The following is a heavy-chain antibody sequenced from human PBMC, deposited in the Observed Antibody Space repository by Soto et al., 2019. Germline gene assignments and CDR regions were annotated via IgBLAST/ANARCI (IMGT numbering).Heavy chain of an antibody. D-gene: IGHD2-15*01. V-gene: IGHV3-23*01. J-gene: IGHJ4*02. CDR2: ISGSGGST. Sequence: GGSLRLSCAASGFTFSSYAMSWVRQAPGKGLEWVSAISGSGGSTYYADSVKGRFTISRDDSKNTLYLQMNSLRAEDTAVYYCAIDLGVVVAATTFDYRGQRTLVTVSS. CDR3: AIDLGVVVAATTFDY. CDR1: GFTFSSYA.